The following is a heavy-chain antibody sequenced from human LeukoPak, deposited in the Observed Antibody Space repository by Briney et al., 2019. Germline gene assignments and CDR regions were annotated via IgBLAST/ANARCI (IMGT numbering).Heavy chain of an antibody. Sequence: PGGSLTPSCAASGFTFSSYAMHWVRQAPGKGLEWVAVISYDGSNKYYADSVKGRFTISKNNSKKPLYLQMNSRGAEDAAVYYCGKGGGSSWLKLDYWGQGTLVTVSS. D-gene: IGHD6-13*01. J-gene: IGHJ4*02. CDR2: ISYDGSNK. V-gene: IGHV3-30*04. CDR1: GFTFSSYA. CDR3: GKGGGSSWLKLDY.